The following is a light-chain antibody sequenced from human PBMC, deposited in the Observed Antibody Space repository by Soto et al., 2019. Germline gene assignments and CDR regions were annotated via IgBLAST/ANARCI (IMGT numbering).Light chain of an antibody. V-gene: IGLV2-14*01. J-gene: IGLJ1*01. CDR3: SSYTSSSTLDV. CDR2: DVS. Sequence: QSALTQPASVSGSPGQSITISCTGTSSDVGGYNYVSWYQQHPGKDPKLMIYDVSNRPSGVSNRFSGSKSVNTASLTISGLQAEDEADYYCSSYTSSSTLDVFGTGTKLTVL. CDR1: SSDVGGYNY.